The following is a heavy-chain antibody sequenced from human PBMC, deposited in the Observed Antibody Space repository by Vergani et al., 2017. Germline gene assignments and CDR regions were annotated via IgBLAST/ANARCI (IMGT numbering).Heavy chain of an antibody. J-gene: IGHJ4*02. Sequence: QVQLQQWGAGLLKPSETLSLTCAVYGGSFSGYYWSWIRQPPGKGLEWIGEINHSGSTNYNQSLKSRVTISVDTSKNQFSLKLSSVTAADTAVYYCAVSLAVAGTRGDYWGQGTLVTVSS. CDR2: INHSGST. D-gene: IGHD6-19*01. V-gene: IGHV4-34*01. CDR3: AVSLAVAGTRGDY. CDR1: GGSFSGYY.